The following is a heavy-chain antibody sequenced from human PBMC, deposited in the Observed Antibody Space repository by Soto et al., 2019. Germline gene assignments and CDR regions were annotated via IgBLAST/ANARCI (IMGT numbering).Heavy chain of an antibody. D-gene: IGHD6-6*01. CDR3: ARAYQYSSSSYYYGMDV. CDR1: GYTFTSYD. J-gene: IGHJ6*02. V-gene: IGHV1-8*01. Sequence: ASVKVSCKASGYTFTSYDINWVRQATGQGLEWMGWMNPNSGNTGYAQKFQGRVTMTRNTSISTAYMELSSLRSEDTAVYYCARAYQYSSSSYYYGMDVWGQGTTVTVSS. CDR2: MNPNSGNT.